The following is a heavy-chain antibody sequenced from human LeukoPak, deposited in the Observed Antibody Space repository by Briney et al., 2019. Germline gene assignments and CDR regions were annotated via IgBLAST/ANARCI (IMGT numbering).Heavy chain of an antibody. CDR3: AREGITMIKAPVAFDI. J-gene: IGHJ3*02. Sequence: NASEILSLTCTVSGYSISSGYYWGWIRQPPGKGLEWIGSIYHSGSTYYNPSLKSRVTISVDTSKNQFSLKLSSVTAADTAVYYCAREGITMIKAPVAFDIWGQGTMVTVSS. CDR1: GYSISSGYY. D-gene: IGHD3-22*01. CDR2: IYHSGST. V-gene: IGHV4-38-2*02.